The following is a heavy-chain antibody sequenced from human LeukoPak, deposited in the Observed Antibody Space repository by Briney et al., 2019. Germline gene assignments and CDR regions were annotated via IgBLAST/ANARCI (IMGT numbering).Heavy chain of an antibody. CDR1: GGSISSSNW. CDR3: ARSYSYYYYYYGMDV. V-gene: IGHV4-4*02. D-gene: IGHD4-11*01. CDR2: IYHSGST. Sequence: SETLSLTCAVSGGSISSSNWWSWVRQPPGKGLEWIGEIYHSGSTNYNPSLKSRVTISVDTSKNQFSLKLSSVTAADTAVYYCARSYSYYYYYYGMDVWGQGTTVTVSS. J-gene: IGHJ6*02.